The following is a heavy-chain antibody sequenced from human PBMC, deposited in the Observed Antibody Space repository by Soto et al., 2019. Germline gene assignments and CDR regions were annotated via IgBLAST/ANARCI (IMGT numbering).Heavy chain of an antibody. CDR1: GFSFSDHG. J-gene: IGHJ6*02. CDR2: ISRSSTYI. D-gene: IGHD2-21*02. CDR3: AREETAWPLAYGLDV. V-gene: IGHV3-21*01. Sequence: GGSLRLSCAASGFSFSDHGIVWVRQAPGKGLEWVAFISRSSTYIYYTDSVKGRFTISRDNAKNSLYLQMNSLTADDTAVYYCAREETAWPLAYGLDVWGQGTTVTVSS.